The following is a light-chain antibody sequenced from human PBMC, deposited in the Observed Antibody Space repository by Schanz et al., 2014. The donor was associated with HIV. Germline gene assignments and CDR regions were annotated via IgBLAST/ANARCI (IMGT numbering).Light chain of an antibody. CDR1: SGDVGSYNY. V-gene: IGLV2-14*03. Sequence: QSALTQPASVSGSPGQSISISCTGTSGDVGSYNYVSWYQQHPGKAPKLMIYDVSYRPSGVSNRFSGSKSGNTASLTVSGLQADDEADYYCSSYAATSNVLFGGGTKVTVL. CDR3: SSYAATSNVL. J-gene: IGLJ3*02. CDR2: DVS.